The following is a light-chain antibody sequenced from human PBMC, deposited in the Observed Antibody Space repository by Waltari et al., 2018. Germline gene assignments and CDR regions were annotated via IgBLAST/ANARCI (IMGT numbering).Light chain of an antibody. CDR1: QSVLSSSNNENY. V-gene: IGKV4-1*01. Sequence: IVMTQSPDSLAVSLGERATINCKSSQSVLSSSNNENYLAWYQQKPGQPPRLLIYWASTRESGVPDRFSGSGSGTDFALTISSLQAEDVAVYYCQQYYSNPFTFGPGTKVDIK. J-gene: IGKJ3*01. CDR3: QQYYSNPFT. CDR2: WAS.